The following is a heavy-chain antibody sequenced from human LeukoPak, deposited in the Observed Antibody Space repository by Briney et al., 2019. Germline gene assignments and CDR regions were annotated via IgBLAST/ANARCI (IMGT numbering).Heavy chain of an antibody. V-gene: IGHV1-2*02. J-gene: IGHJ5*02. CDR3: TRARGDYDYGDYGWFAP. Sequence: ASVKVSCKASGYTFTAYYFHWVRQAPGQGLEWMGWINPNSGVTNYAQKFQGRVTMIRDTSISTAYMELSSLRSDDTAVYYCTRARGDYDYGDYGWFAPWGQGPLVTFSS. CDR1: GYTFTAYY. D-gene: IGHD4-17*01. CDR2: INPNSGVT.